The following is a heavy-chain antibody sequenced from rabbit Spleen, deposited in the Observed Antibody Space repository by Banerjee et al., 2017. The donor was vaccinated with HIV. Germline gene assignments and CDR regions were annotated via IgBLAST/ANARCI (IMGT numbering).Heavy chain of an antibody. V-gene: IGHV1S45*01. D-gene: IGHD8-1*01. CDR1: GFDFNTWNM. CDR2: IYAGGSGGI. CDR3: ARKGAGSNYDFNW. J-gene: IGHJ4*01. Sequence: QEQLEESGGGLVKPEGSLTLSCTASGFDFNTWNMNWVRQVPGKGLEWIASIYAGGSGGIYYASGEGGRFTGYKSSSTAVDLKTTSLTAADAAAYFCARKGAGSNYDFNWWGQGTLVTVS.